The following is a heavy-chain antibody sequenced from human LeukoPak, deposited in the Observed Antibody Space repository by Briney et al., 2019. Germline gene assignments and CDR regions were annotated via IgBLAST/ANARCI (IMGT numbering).Heavy chain of an antibody. CDR1: GGSISSYY. D-gene: IGHD3-16*01. CDR2: MKWDGSEK. V-gene: IGHV3-7*01. J-gene: IGHJ3*01. Sequence: ETLSLTCSVSGGSISSYYWSWIRQTPGKGLEWVANMKWDGSEKHYVDSVKGRFTISRDNTKSSLYLQMNGLRAEDTAVYYCARPAYTAAYDLWGQGTLVTVSS. CDR3: ARPAYTAAYDL.